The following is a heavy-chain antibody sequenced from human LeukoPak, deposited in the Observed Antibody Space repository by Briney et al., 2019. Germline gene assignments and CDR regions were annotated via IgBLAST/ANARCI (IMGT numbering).Heavy chain of an antibody. D-gene: IGHD2-15*01. Sequence: SETLSLTCAVSGYSISSGYYWGWIRQPPGKGLEWIGSIYHSVSTYYNPSLKSRVTISVDTSKDQFSLRLSSVTAADTAVYYCARHPSGWYDNWGQGTLVTVSS. CDR1: GYSISSGYY. CDR2: IYHSVST. J-gene: IGHJ5*02. V-gene: IGHV4-38-2*01. CDR3: ARHPSGWYDN.